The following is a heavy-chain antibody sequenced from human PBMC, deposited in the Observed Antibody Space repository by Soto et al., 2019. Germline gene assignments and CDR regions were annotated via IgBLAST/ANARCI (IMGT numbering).Heavy chain of an antibody. Sequence: EVQLVESGGGSVQPGGSLRLSCAASGITFSGNGMNWVRQAPGKGLEWVSYIASSSSTIYYADSVKGRFTISRDNAKNSVYLQMNRLRVDDRAVYYGARGMGITATGRYDYWGQGILVTVSS. CDR1: GITFSGNG. CDR2: IASSSSTI. J-gene: IGHJ4*02. D-gene: IGHD6-13*01. V-gene: IGHV3-48*01. CDR3: ARGMGITATGRYDY.